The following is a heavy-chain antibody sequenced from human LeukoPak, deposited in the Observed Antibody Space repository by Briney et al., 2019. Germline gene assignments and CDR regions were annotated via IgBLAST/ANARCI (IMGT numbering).Heavy chain of an antibody. D-gene: IGHD6-13*01. V-gene: IGHV4-34*01. CDR2: IDHSGRT. J-gene: IGHJ4*02. CDR3: ARKSIATAGRKPYDY. Sequence: SETLSLTSAVYGGSFSGYYWSWIRQPPGKGLEWIGEIDHSGRTNSNPSLKSRVTISVDMSKNQFSLRLTSVTAADTAVYYCARKSIATAGRKPYDYWDQGTLVTVSS. CDR1: GGSFSGYY.